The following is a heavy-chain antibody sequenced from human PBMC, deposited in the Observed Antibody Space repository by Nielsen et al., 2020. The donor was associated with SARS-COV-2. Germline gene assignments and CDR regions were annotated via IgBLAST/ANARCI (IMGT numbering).Heavy chain of an antibody. Sequence: ASVKVSCKASGYTFTSYDINWVRQATGQGLEWMGRMNPNSGNTGYAQKFQGRVTMTRDTSISTAYMELSRLRSDDTAVYYCARDSRRWFDPWGQGTLVTVSS. CDR3: ARDSRRWFDP. D-gene: IGHD2-21*01. CDR1: GYTFTSYD. CDR2: MNPNSGNT. V-gene: IGHV1-8*01. J-gene: IGHJ5*02.